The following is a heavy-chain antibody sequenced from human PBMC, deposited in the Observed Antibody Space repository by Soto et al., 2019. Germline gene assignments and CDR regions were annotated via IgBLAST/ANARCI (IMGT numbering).Heavy chain of an antibody. CDR3: AKDVVVGATTGLGDYYYYYGMDV. J-gene: IGHJ6*04. CDR1: GFTFSSYG. Sequence: PGGSLRLSCAASGFTFSSYGMHWVRQAPGKGLEWVAVISYDGSNKYYADSVKGRFTISRDNSKNTLYLQMNSLRAEDTAVYYCAKDVVVGATTGLGDYYYYYGMDVWGKGT. D-gene: IGHD1-26*01. CDR2: ISYDGSNK. V-gene: IGHV3-30*18.